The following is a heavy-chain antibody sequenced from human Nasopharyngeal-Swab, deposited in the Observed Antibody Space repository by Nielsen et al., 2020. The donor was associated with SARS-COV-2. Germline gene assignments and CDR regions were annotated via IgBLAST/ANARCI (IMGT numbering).Heavy chain of an antibody. CDR3: TIIPLDILTGYYQYYFDY. D-gene: IGHD3-9*01. CDR2: IKSKTDGGTT. Sequence: GGALRLSCAASGFTFSNAGMSWVRQAPGKGLEWVGRIKSKTDGGTTDYAAPVKGRFTISRDDSKNTLYLQMNSLKTEDTAVYYCTIIPLDILTGYYQYYFDYWGQGTLVTVSS. V-gene: IGHV3-15*01. CDR1: GFTFSNAG. J-gene: IGHJ4*02.